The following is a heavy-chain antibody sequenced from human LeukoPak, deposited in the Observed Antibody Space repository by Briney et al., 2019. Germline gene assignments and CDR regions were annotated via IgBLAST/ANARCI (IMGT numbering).Heavy chain of an antibody. CDR1: GGSISSGDYY. CDR2: IYYSGST. D-gene: IGHD3-10*01. Sequence: SETLSLTCTDSGGSISSGDYYWRWLRQPPGKGREWIGYIYYSGSTYYNPSLKTRVTISVDTSKNQFSLKLSSVTAADTAVYYCARAPTMVRGVIDYWGQGTLITVSS. CDR3: ARAPTMVRGVIDY. V-gene: IGHV4-30-4*08. J-gene: IGHJ4*02.